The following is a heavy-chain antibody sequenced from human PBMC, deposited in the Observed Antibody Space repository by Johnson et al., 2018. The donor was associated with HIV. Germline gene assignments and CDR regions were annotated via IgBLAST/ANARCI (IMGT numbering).Heavy chain of an antibody. J-gene: IGHJ3*02. V-gene: IGHV3-53*01. CDR1: GFTVSSNY. D-gene: IGHD6-6*01. CDR3: ARSQPEEYSSSSDAFDI. Sequence: VQLVESGGGLIQPGGSLRLSCAASGFTVSSNYMSWVRQAPGKGLEWVSVIYSGGSKYYADSVKGRFTISRDNSKNKLYLQMNSLRAEDKAVYYCARSQPEEYSSSSDAFDIWCQGTMVTVSS. CDR2: IYSGGSK.